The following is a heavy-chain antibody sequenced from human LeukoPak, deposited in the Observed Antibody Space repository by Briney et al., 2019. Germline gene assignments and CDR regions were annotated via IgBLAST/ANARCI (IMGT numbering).Heavy chain of an antibody. J-gene: IGHJ4*02. CDR3: TRELWPADY. CDR2: IDQDGSAK. CDR1: GFTFTSYY. V-gene: IGHV3-7*01. Sequence: QPGGSLRLSCEASGFTFTSYYMGWVRQAPGKGLEWVADIDQDGSAKYYVDSVRGRFTISRDNVKNSVYLQMNNLRVEDTAEYYCTRELWPADYWGQGILVTVSS. D-gene: IGHD3-16*01.